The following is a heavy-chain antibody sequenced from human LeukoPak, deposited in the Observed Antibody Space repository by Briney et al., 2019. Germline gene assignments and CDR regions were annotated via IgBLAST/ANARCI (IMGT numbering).Heavy chain of an antibody. Sequence: GGSLRLSCAASGFTFSSYWMSWVRQAPGKGLEWVANIKQDGSEKYYVDSVKGRFTISRDNAKNSLYLQMNSLRAEDTAVYYCARDRYYYEMGRGLDYWGQGTLVTVSS. V-gene: IGHV3-7*01. D-gene: IGHD3-22*01. CDR2: IKQDGSEK. J-gene: IGHJ4*02. CDR1: GFTFSSYW. CDR3: ARDRYYYEMGRGLDY.